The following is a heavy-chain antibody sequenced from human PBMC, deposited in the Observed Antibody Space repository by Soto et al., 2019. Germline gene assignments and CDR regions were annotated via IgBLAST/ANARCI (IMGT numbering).Heavy chain of an antibody. J-gene: IGHJ6*02. V-gene: IGHV1-69*13. CDR3: ARWNTAMVAYYYYGMDV. Sequence: SVKVSCKASGGTFSGYAISWVRQAPGQGLEWMGGIIPIFGTANYAQKFQGRVTITADESTSTAYMELSSLRSEDTAVYYCARWNTAMVAYYYYGMDVWGQGTTVTVSS. D-gene: IGHD5-18*01. CDR2: IIPIFGTA. CDR1: GGTFSGYA.